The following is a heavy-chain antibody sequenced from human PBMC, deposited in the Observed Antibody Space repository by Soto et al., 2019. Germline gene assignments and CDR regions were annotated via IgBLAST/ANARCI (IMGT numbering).Heavy chain of an antibody. J-gene: IGHJ6*03. D-gene: IGHD6-13*01. Sequence: SLRLSCAASGFTFSSYGMHWVRQAPGKGLEWVAVIWYDGSNKYYADSVKGRFTISRDNSKNTLYLQMNSLRAEDTAVYYCARDRGGRSSWPHQPYYYYYYMDVWGKGTTVTVSS. CDR1: GFTFSSYG. CDR2: IWYDGSNK. V-gene: IGHV3-33*01. CDR3: ARDRGGRSSWPHQPYYYYYYMDV.